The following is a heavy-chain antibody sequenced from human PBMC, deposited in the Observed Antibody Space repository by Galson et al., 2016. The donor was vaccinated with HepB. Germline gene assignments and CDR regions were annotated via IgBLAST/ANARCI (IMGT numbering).Heavy chain of an antibody. V-gene: IGHV3-7*04. CDR2: INQGGSQT. Sequence: SLRLSCAASRLTFSSYWMTWVRQAPGNGPEWVAYINQGGSQTFYADSVKGRFTISRDNAKNSLYLQMHSLRPEDTAVYYCARDLSPSYADNWYDALDLWGQGTLVTVSS. CDR1: RLTFSSYW. J-gene: IGHJ3*01. D-gene: IGHD2-2*01. CDR3: ARDLSPSYADNWYDALDL.